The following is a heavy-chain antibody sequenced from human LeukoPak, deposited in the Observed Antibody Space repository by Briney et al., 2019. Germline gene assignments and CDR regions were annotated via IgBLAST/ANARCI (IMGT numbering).Heavy chain of an antibody. CDR3: ARGVSYYDSSGYYNEYFQH. D-gene: IGHD3-22*01. V-gene: IGHV4-61*05. Sequence: TSETLSLTCTVSGGSITSRSYYWSWIRQPPGKGLEWIGYIYYSGSTNYNPSLKSRVTISVDTSKNQFSLKLSSVTAADTAVYYCARGVSYYDSSGYYNEYFQHWGQGTLVTVSS. J-gene: IGHJ1*01. CDR2: IYYSGST. CDR1: GGSITSRSYY.